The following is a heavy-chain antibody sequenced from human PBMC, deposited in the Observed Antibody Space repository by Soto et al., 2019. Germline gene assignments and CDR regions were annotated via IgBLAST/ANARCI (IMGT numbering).Heavy chain of an antibody. J-gene: IGHJ6*02. V-gene: IGHV1-69*06. CDR3: ASSDSEAADLAYDYYYGMYV. CDR2: MSPLFGRA. D-gene: IGHD3-16*01. Sequence: ASVKVSCKSSGCTFSSYAISWVRQAPGQGLEWMGRMSPLFGRANYAQKFTGRVTITADKSTSTAYVELSNLRSEDTDVYYCASSDSEAADLAYDYYYGMYVWGQGTTVTVSS. CDR1: GCTFSSYA.